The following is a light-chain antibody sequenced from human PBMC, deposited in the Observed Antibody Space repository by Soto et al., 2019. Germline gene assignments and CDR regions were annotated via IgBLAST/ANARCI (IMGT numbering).Light chain of an antibody. J-gene: IGKJ3*01. CDR1: QSVSSN. Sequence: EIVMTQSPATLSVSPGERATLSCRASQSVSSNLAWYQQKPGQAPRLLIYGASTMATGIPARFSGSGSGTEFTLTISSLQSEDFAVYSCQQYYNWPPFTFGPGTKVDIK. CDR3: QQYYNWPPFT. CDR2: GAS. V-gene: IGKV3-15*01.